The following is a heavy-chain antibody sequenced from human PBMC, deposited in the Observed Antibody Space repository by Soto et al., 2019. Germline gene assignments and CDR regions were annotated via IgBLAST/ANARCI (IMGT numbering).Heavy chain of an antibody. CDR3: AKDRRGLRSAYFGSQSFDS. Sequence: AAVKVSCKTSGYTFTREGISWVGQAPGQGLEGMGWISPYSNDTKYAQRFQGRVTMTTDTSTKTVYMDLKSLTSADTAVYYCAKDRRGLRSAYFGSQSFDSGGQGAVVT. D-gene: IGHD5-12*01. CDR2: ISPYSNDT. CDR1: GYTFTREG. V-gene: IGHV1-18*01. J-gene: IGHJ4*02.